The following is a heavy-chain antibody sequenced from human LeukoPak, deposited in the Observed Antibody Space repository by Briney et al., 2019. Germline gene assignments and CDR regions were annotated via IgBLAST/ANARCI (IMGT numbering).Heavy chain of an antibody. CDR2: IGTAGDT. CDR3: VRQQTPHGNFDY. V-gene: IGHV3-13*01. J-gene: IGHJ4*02. Sequence: GGSLRLSCATSGFTFSSYAMHWDRQATGKGLEWVSAIGTAGDTFYPGSVKGRFTISRENAKNSLSLQMNSLRAEDTAVYYCVRQQTPHGNFDYWGQGTLVTVSS. CDR1: GFTFSSYA. D-gene: IGHD1-26*01.